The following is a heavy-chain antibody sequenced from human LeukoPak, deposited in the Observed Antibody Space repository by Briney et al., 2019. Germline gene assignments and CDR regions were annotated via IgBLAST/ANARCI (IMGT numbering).Heavy chain of an antibody. CDR1: GASVSSRF. J-gene: IGHJ3*01. D-gene: IGHD1-26*01. CDR3: AKGVSGLYFAFDV. V-gene: IGHV4-59*02. Sequence: SETLSLTCGVSGASVSSRFWSWIRQTPGMGLEWMGYISYRGSTCYNPSLKSRVTISVDAPKNEVSLNVRSVSAADTAVYYCAKGVSGLYFAFDVWGQG. CDR2: ISYRGST.